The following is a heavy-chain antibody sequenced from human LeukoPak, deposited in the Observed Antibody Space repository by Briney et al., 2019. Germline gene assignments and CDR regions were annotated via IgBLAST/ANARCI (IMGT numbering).Heavy chain of an antibody. CDR3: AKFQVVVVAAPFDY. Sequence: PGRPLRLSCAASGFTFSSYAMSWVRQAPGKGLEWVSAISGSGGGTYYADSVKGRFTISRDNSKNTLYLQMNSLRAEDTAVYYCAKFQVVVVAAPFDYWGQGTLVTVSS. D-gene: IGHD2-15*01. J-gene: IGHJ4*02. V-gene: IGHV3-23*01. CDR2: ISGSGGGT. CDR1: GFTFSSYA.